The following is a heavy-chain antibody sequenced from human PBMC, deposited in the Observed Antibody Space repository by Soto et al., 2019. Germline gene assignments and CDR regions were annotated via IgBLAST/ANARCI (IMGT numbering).Heavy chain of an antibody. J-gene: IGHJ3*02. CDR1: GFTFSSYS. V-gene: IGHV3-48*01. CDR3: ARDYDYDYIWGSYRYISEDDAFDI. D-gene: IGHD3-16*02. CDR2: ISSSSSTI. Sequence: EVQLVESGGGLVQPGGSLRLSCAASGFTFSSYSMNWVRQAPGKGLEWVSYISSSSSTIYYADSVKGRFTISRDNAKNSLCLQMNSLRAEDTAVYYCARDYDYDYIWGSYRYISEDDAFDIWGQGTMVTVSS.